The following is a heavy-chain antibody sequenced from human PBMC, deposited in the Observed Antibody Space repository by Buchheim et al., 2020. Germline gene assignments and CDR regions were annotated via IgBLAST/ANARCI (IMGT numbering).Heavy chain of an antibody. CDR1: GFTFSSYS. D-gene: IGHD4-11*01. V-gene: IGHV3-48*01. CDR2: ISSSSSTI. J-gene: IGHJ5*02. CDR3: ARSDYSNLYNWFDP. Sequence: EVQLVESGGGLVQPGGSLRLSCAASGFTFSSYSMNWVRQAPGKGLEWVSYISSSSSTIYYADSVKGRFTISRDNAKNSLYLQMNSLRAEDTAVYYCARSDYSNLYNWFDPWGQGTL.